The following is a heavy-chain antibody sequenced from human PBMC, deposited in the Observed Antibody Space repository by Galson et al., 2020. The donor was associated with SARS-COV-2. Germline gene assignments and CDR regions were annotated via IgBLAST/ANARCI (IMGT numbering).Heavy chain of an antibody. CDR1: GFMFNNFA. CDR2: ISFDGTTE. V-gene: IGHV3-30*03. D-gene: IGHD3-22*01. J-gene: IGHJ4*01. Sequence: TGGSLRLSCAASGFMFNNFAMHWVRQAPGKGPEWVAIISFDGTTEYEDSVKGRFTISRDTSKNTLFLQMNTLRPEDTAVYYCAREGPDYDSSYFDNWGRGTLVIVSS. CDR3: AREGPDYDSSYFDN.